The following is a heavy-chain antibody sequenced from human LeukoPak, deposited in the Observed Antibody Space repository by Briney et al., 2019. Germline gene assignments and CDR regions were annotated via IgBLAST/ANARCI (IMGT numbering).Heavy chain of an antibody. V-gene: IGHV4-59*08. CDR2: IYYSGST. D-gene: IGHD2-15*01. J-gene: IGHJ5*02. Sequence: SETLSLTCTVTGGSISSYYWSWIRQPPGKGLAWIGYIYYSGSTNYNPSLKSRVTISVDTSKYQFSLKLSSVTAADTAVYYCARHVTVYCSGGSCYSGLSWFDPWGQGTLVTVSS. CDR1: GGSISSYY. CDR3: ARHVTVYCSGGSCYSGLSWFDP.